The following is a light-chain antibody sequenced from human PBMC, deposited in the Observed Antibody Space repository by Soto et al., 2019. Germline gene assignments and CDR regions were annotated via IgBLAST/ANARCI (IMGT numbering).Light chain of an antibody. J-gene: IGKJ1*01. V-gene: IGKV3-11*01. CDR1: QSVSSY. CDR2: DAS. Sequence: EIVLTQSPATLSLSPGERATLSCRASQSVSSYLAWYQQKPGQAPRLLIYDASNRATGIPARFSGSGSGTDFTLTISSLEPEDFAVYYCQQRSNWPPWTIGQGTKVDI. CDR3: QQRSNWPPWT.